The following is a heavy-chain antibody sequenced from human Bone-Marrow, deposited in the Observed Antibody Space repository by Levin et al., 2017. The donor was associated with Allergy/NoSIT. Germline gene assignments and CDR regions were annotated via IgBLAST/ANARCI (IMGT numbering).Heavy chain of an antibody. Sequence: PGGSLRLSCAASGFTFSSYTMNWVRQTPGKGLEWVSAISGGGYSTYYADSVKGRFTISRDNSENTLFLQMDTLRAEDTAIYYCARVFRDTSGYYYWYFDLWGRGTLVTVSS. CDR3: ARVFRDTSGYYYWYFDL. V-gene: IGHV3-23*01. D-gene: IGHD3-22*01. J-gene: IGHJ2*01. CDR2: ISGGGYST. CDR1: GFTFSSYT.